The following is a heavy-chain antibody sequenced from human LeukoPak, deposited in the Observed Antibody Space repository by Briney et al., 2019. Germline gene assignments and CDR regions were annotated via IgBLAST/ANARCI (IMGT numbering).Heavy chain of an antibody. D-gene: IGHD3-3*01. CDR3: ARRRRGSGSDY. V-gene: IGHV4-39*01. CDR1: GGSICMISYY. J-gene: IGHJ4*02. CDR2: IYYSGST. Sequence: KPSETLSLTCTVSGGSICMISYYWGWIRQPPGKGLEWIGSIYYSGSTHYNASLKSRVTISVDTSKNQFSLKLSSVTAADTAVYYCARRRRGSGSDYWGQGTLVTVSS.